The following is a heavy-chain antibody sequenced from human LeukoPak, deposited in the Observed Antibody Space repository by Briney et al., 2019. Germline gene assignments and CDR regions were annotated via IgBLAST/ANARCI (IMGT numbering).Heavy chain of an antibody. CDR3: AKWADMTTNWFDP. CDR2: IRYDGRNK. D-gene: IGHD4-11*01. J-gene: IGHJ5*02. V-gene: IGHV3-30*02. CDR1: GFTFTSYG. Sequence: GGSLRLSCAASGFTFTSYGMHWVRQAPGKGLEWVAFIRYDGRNKYYVDSVKGRFTISRDNSKNTLYLQMNSLRAEDTAVYYCAKWADMTTNWFDPWGQGTLATVSS.